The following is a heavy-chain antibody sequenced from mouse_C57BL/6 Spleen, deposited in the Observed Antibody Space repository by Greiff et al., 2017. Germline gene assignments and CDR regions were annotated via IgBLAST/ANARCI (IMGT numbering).Heavy chain of an antibody. CDR1: GFTFSSYA. Sequence: EVMLVESGEGLVKPGGSLKLSCAASGFTFSSYAMSWVRQTPEKRLEWVAYISSGGDYIYYADTVKGRFTISRDNARNTLYLQMSSLKSEDTAMYYCTRVTFITTVFDVWGTGTTVTVSS. CDR3: TRVTFITTVFDV. V-gene: IGHV5-9-1*02. D-gene: IGHD1-1*01. CDR2: ISSGGDYI. J-gene: IGHJ1*03.